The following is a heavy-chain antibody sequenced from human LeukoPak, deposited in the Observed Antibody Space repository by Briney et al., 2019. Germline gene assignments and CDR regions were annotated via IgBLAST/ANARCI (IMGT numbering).Heavy chain of an antibody. CDR1: GGSISSSSYY. CDR2: MYYSGST. Sequence: PSETLSLTCTVSGGSISSSSYYWGWIRQPPGKGLEWIGSMYYSGSTYYNPSLKSRVTISVDTSKNQFSLKLSSVTAADTAVYCCARREWELLEDYYFDYWGQGTLVTVSS. CDR3: ARREWELLEDYYFDY. J-gene: IGHJ4*02. V-gene: IGHV4-39*01. D-gene: IGHD1-26*01.